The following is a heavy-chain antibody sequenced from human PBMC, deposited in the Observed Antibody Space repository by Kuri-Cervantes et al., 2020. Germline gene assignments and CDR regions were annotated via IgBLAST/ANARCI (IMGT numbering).Heavy chain of an antibody. D-gene: IGHD6-13*01. V-gene: IGHV3-23*01. CDR1: GFTFSSYS. CDR2: ISGSGGST. CDR3: ARDRYSSSWYVEYYYYYGMDV. J-gene: IGHJ6*02. Sequence: GESLKISCAASGFTFSSYSMNWVRQAPGKGLEWVSAISGSGGSTYYADSVKGRFTISRDNSKNTLYLQMNSLRAEDTAVYYCARDRYSSSWYVEYYYYYGMDVWGQGTTVTVSS.